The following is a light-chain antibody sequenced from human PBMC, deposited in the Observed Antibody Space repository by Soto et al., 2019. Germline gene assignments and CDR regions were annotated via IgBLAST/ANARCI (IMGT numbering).Light chain of an antibody. Sequence: QPVLTQPASVSGSPGQSITISCTGTSSDVGGYNYVSWYQQHPGKAPKLMIYDVSNRPSGVSNRFSGSKSGNTASLTISGLQDEDDADYYCGSYTSSSTVVFGGGTQLTVL. CDR2: DVS. V-gene: IGLV2-14*01. CDR3: GSYTSSSTVV. CDR1: SSDVGGYNY. J-gene: IGLJ2*01.